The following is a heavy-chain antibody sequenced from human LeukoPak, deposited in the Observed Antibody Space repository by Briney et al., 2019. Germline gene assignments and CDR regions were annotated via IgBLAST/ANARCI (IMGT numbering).Heavy chain of an antibody. CDR3: AREGVYDILTGYRYFDY. D-gene: IGHD3-9*01. V-gene: IGHV4-30-4*01. CDR1: GGSISSGDYY. CDR2: IYYSGSN. J-gene: IGHJ4*02. Sequence: SETLSLTCTVSGGSISSGDYYWSWIRQPPGKGLEWIGYIYYSGSNYYNPSLKSRVTISVDTSKNQFSLKLSSVTAADTAVYYCAREGVYDILTGYRYFDYWGQGTLVTVSS.